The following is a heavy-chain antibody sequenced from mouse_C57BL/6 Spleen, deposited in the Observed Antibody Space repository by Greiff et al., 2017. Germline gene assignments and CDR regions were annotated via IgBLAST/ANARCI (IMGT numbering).Heavy chain of an antibody. CDR2: ISYDGSN. CDR1: GYSITSGYY. J-gene: IGHJ2*01. Sequence: LMESGPGLVKPSQSLSLTCSVTGYSITSGYYWNWIRQFPGNKLEWMGYISYDGSNNYNPSLKNRISITRDTSKNQFFLKLNSVTTEDTATYYCARGTYDYGPGYFDYWGQGTTLTVSS. D-gene: IGHD2-4*01. CDR3: ARGTYDYGPGYFDY. V-gene: IGHV3-6*01.